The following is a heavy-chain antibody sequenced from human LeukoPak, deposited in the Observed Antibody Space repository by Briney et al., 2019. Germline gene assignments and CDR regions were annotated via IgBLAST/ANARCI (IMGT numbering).Heavy chain of an antibody. V-gene: IGHV3-23*01. Sequence: GGSLRLSCAASGFTFSSYAMSWVRQAPGKGLEWVSAISGSGGSTYYADSVKGRFTISRDNSKNTLYLPMNSLRAEDTAVYYCAKAHYDILTGSYYFDYWGQGTLVTVSS. J-gene: IGHJ4*02. CDR2: ISGSGGST. D-gene: IGHD3-9*01. CDR3: AKAHYDILTGSYYFDY. CDR1: GFTFSSYA.